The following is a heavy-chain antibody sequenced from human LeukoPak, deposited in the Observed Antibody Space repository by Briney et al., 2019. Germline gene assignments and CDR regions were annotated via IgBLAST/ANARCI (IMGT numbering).Heavy chain of an antibody. Sequence: ASVKVSCKASGYTFTGYYMHWVRQAPGQGLEWMGWINPNSGGTNYAQKFQGRVTMTRDTSISTAYMELSRLRSDDTAVYYWARARAVAGYFDYWGQGTLVTVSS. D-gene: IGHD6-19*01. CDR3: ARARAVAGYFDY. CDR1: GYTFTGYY. J-gene: IGHJ4*02. V-gene: IGHV1-2*02. CDR2: INPNSGGT.